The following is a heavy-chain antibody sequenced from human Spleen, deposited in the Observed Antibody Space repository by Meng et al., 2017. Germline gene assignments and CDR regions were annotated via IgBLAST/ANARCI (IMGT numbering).Heavy chain of an antibody. J-gene: IGHJ4*02. Sequence: QVRLQESGPGLVKPSQTLSLTCTVSGGSISSGGYYWSWIRQHPGKGLEWIGYIYYSGSTYYNPSLKSRVTISVDTSQNNLSLKLSSVTAADSAVYYCARGPTTMAHDFDYWGQGTLVTVSS. CDR2: IYYSGST. D-gene: IGHD4-11*01. CDR3: ARGPTTMAHDFDY. V-gene: IGHV4-31*03. CDR1: GGSISSGGYY.